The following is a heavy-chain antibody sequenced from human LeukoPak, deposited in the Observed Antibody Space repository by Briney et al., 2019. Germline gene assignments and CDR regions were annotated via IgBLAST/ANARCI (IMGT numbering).Heavy chain of an antibody. CDR2: ISYDGSNK. D-gene: IGHD5-24*01. J-gene: IGHJ4*02. Sequence: GGSLRLSCAASGFTFSSYAMHWVRQAPGKGLEWVAVISYDGSNKYYADSVKGRFTISRDNSKNTLYLQMNSLRAEDTAVYYCAKAARIMATNQFDYWGQGTLVTVSS. CDR3: AKAARIMATNQFDY. CDR1: GFTFSSYA. V-gene: IGHV3-30*04.